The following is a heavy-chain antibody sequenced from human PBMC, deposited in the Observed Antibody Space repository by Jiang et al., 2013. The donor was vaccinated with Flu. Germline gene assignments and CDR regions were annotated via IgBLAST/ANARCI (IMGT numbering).Heavy chain of an antibody. D-gene: IGHD6-19*01. J-gene: IGHJ4*02. CDR2: IYSSGST. V-gene: IGHV4-4*07. CDR1: GGSISSYY. Sequence: TLSLTCTVSGGSISSYYWSWIRQPAGKGLEWIGHIYSSGSTNYNPSVKSRVTMSVDTSKNQFSLKLTSVTAADTAVYYCARDASSAWDYFDYWGQGTLVTVSS. CDR3: ARDASSAWDYFDY.